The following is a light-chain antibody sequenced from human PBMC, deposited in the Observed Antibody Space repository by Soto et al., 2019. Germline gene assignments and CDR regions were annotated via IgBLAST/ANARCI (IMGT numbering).Light chain of an antibody. Sequence: QTVVTQEPSFSVSPGRTVTLTCGLSSGSVSTSYYPSWYQQTPGQPPRTLIYSTNIRSSGVPDRFSGSILGNKAALTITGAQANDESDYYCELYVSTGIWVFGGGTKLTVL. CDR3: ELYVSTGIWV. CDR2: STN. J-gene: IGLJ3*02. V-gene: IGLV8-61*01. CDR1: SGSVSTSYY.